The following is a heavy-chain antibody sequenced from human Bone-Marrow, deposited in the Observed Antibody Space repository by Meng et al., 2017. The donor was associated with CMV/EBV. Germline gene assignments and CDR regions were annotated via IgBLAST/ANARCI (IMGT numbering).Heavy chain of an antibody. CDR3: ARRAKTAMVTGNFDY. Sequence: KVSCKGSGYSFTSYWIGWVRQMPGKGLEWMGIIYPGDSDTRYSPSFQGQVTISADKSISTAYLQWSSLKASDTAMYYCARRAKTAMVTGNFDYWGQGTLVTVPQ. D-gene: IGHD5-18*01. CDR1: GYSFTSYW. V-gene: IGHV5-51*01. J-gene: IGHJ4*02. CDR2: IYPGDSDT.